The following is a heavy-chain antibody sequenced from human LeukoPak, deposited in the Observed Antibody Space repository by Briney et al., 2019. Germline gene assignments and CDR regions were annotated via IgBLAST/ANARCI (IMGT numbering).Heavy chain of an antibody. CDR2: INPTGGST. CDR3: ARSTTLLKKYYFDS. Sequence: GASVKVSCKASGYTFPSYFMHWVRQAPGQGLEWMGIINPTGGSTTYAQKFQGRVTMTRDTSTSTVYMELSSLRSDDTAVYYCARSTTLLKKYYFDSWGQGTLVTVSS. J-gene: IGHJ4*02. V-gene: IGHV1-46*01. CDR1: GYTFPSYF. D-gene: IGHD1-1*01.